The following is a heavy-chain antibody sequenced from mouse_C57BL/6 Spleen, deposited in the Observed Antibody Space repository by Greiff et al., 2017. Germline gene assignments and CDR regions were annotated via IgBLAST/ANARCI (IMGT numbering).Heavy chain of an antibody. CDR3: ARKPYKYYFDY. D-gene: IGHD1-3*01. Sequence: VKLEESGGDLVKPGGSLKLSCAASGFTFSSYGMSWVRQTPDKRLAWVATISSGGSYTYYPDSVKGRFTISRDNAKNTLYLQRSSLKSEYTAMDYCARKPYKYYFDYWGQGTTRTVSS. J-gene: IGHJ2*01. V-gene: IGHV5-6*02. CDR1: GFTFSSYG. CDR2: ISSGGSYT.